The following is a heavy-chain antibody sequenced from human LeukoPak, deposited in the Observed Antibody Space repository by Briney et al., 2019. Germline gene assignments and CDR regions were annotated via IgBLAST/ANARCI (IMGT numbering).Heavy chain of an antibody. D-gene: IGHD3-22*01. Sequence: GGSLRLSCVASGFTFTNYWMSWVRQAPGKGLEWVSVIYSGGSTYYADSVKGRFTIFRDNSKNTLYLQMNSLRAEDTAVYYCARDYYNSTMYYYYYYMDVWGRGTTVTVSS. CDR1: GFTFTNYW. V-gene: IGHV3-53*01. CDR3: ARDYYNSTMYYYYYYMDV. CDR2: IYSGGST. J-gene: IGHJ6*03.